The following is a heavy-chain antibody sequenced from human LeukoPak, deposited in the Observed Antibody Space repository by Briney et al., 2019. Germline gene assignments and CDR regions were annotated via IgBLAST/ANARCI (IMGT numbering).Heavy chain of an antibody. CDR3: ARVSDNGGNSAFRAFDI. V-gene: IGHV3-7*05. J-gene: IGHJ3*02. Sequence: GGSLTLSCAASGFTFSSYWMSWVRQAPGKGLEWVANIKQDGSEKNYVDSVKGRITISRDSANNSLYLQMNSLRAEDTAVYYCARVSDNGGNSAFRAFDIWGQGTMVTVSS. D-gene: IGHD4-23*01. CDR2: IKQDGSEK. CDR1: GFTFSSYW.